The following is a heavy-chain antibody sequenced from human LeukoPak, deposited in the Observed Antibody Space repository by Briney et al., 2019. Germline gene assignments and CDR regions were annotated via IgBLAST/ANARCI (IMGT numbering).Heavy chain of an antibody. CDR1: GGSISSYY. Sequence: SSETLSLTCTVSGGSISSYYWSWIRQSPGKGLEWIGNIYHIGYTEYNPSLKSRVTISIDTSNNQFSLTLTSVTAADTAVYYCATLDHDVVGGYSRLDHWGQGALVTVSS. J-gene: IGHJ4*02. CDR3: ATLDHDVVGGYSRLDH. D-gene: IGHD3-9*01. V-gene: IGHV4-59*03. CDR2: IYHIGYT.